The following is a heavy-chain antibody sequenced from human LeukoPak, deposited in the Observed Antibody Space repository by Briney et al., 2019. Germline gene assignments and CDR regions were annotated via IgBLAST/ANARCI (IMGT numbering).Heavy chain of an antibody. CDR1: GFTFSSYS. D-gene: IGHD4-17*01. Sequence: PGGSLRLSXAASGFTFSSYSMNWVRQAPGKGMEWVSSISSSSSYIYYADSVKGRFTISRDNAKNSLYLQMNSLRAEDTAVYYCARDYGDYAHFDYWGQGTLVTVSS. J-gene: IGHJ4*02. CDR2: ISSSSSYI. CDR3: ARDYGDYAHFDY. V-gene: IGHV3-21*01.